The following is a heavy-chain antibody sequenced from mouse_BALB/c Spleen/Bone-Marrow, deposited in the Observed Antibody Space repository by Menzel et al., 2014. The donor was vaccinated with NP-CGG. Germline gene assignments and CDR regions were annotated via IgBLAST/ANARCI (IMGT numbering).Heavy chain of an antibody. D-gene: IGHD2-14*01. CDR3: AYYRYDVNY. Sequence: DLVKPGASVKLSCKASGYTFTSYCINWIKQRPGQGLEWIGRIAPGSGSTYYNEMLKGKATLTVDTSSSTAYILLSSLSSEDSAVYFCAYYRYDVNYWGQGTTLTVSS. J-gene: IGHJ2*01. V-gene: IGHV1S41*01. CDR1: GYTFTSYC. CDR2: IAPGSGST.